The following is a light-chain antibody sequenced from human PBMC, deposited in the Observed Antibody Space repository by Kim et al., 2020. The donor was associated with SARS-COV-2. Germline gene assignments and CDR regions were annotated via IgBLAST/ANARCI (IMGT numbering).Light chain of an antibody. CDR2: LNSDGRH. V-gene: IGLV4-69*01. CDR3: QTWGTGIG. CDR1: SGHSSYA. Sequence: QLVLTQSPSASASLGASVKLTCTLSSGHSSYAIAWHQQQPEKGPRYLMKLNSDGRHSKGDGIPDRFSGSSSGAERYLTISSLQSEDEADYYCQTWGTGIGFGGGTKLTVL. J-gene: IGLJ3*02.